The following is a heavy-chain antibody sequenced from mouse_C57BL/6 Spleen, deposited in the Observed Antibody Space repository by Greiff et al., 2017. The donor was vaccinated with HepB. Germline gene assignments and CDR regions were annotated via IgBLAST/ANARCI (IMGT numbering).Heavy chain of an antibody. V-gene: IGHV5-17*01. D-gene: IGHD2-5*01. CDR1: GFTFSDYG. CDR3: ARAYYSNERAMDY. CDR2: ISSGSSTI. J-gene: IGHJ4*01. Sequence: DVMLVESGGGLVKPGGSLKLSCAASGFTFSDYGMHWVRQAPEKGLEWVAYISSGSSTIYYADTVKGRFTISRDNAKNTLFLQMTSLRSEDTAMYYCARAYYSNERAMDYWGQGTSVTVSS.